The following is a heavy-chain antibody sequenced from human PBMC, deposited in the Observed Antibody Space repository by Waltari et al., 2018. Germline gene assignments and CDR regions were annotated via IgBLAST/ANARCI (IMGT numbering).Heavy chain of an antibody. J-gene: IGHJ6*03. CDR3: ARAAAGKVYYYYYMDV. CDR1: GYTFTGYY. Sequence: QVQLVQSGAEVKKPGASVKVSCTASGYTFTGYYMHWVRQAPGQGLEWMGGINPKRGGTNYAQKFQGRVTMTRDTSISTAYMELSRLRSDDTAVYYCARAAAGKVYYYYYMDVWGKGTTVTVSS. CDR2: INPKRGGT. V-gene: IGHV1-2*02. D-gene: IGHD6-13*01.